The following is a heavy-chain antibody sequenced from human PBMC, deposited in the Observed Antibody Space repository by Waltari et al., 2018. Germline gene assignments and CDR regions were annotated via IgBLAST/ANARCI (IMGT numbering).Heavy chain of an antibody. V-gene: IGHV4-4*02. CDR3: ARNRGRGLYLDP. D-gene: IGHD2-15*01. J-gene: IGHJ5*02. CDR2: VLGSGRT. CDR1: GDSMNYW. Sequence: QLQLQESGPGLVKPSGTLSLICAVSGDSMNYWWSWVRQPPGKGLEWIGQVLGSGRTNYNPPFASRVTISLGTSTHPFALKMTSATAADTALYYCARNRGRGLYLDPWGQGILVTVSP.